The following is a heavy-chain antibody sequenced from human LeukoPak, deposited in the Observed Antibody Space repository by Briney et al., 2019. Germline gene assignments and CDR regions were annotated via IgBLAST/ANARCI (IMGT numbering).Heavy chain of an antibody. CDR2: IYYSGST. Sequence: PSETLSLTCTVSGGSISSYYWSWIRQPPGKGLEWIGYIYYSGSTNYNPSLKSRVTISVDTSKNQFSLKLSSVTAADTAVYYCARGDITMVRGAIYFDYWGQGTLVTVSS. V-gene: IGHV4-59*01. D-gene: IGHD3-10*01. CDR1: GGSISSYY. J-gene: IGHJ4*02. CDR3: ARGDITMVRGAIYFDY.